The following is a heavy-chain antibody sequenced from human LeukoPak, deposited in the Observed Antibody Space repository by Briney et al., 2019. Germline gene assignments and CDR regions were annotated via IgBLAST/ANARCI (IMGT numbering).Heavy chain of an antibody. Sequence: PSETLSLTCTVSGGSISSYYWSWIRQPPGKGLEWIWYMYNSGNTNYNPSLKSGVTISEDPSKNQLSWKLRSVTGADTAVYYCAATIKRDYGDTNLDYWGQGTLVTVSS. CDR2: MYNSGNT. J-gene: IGHJ4*02. CDR3: AATIKRDYGDTNLDY. V-gene: IGHV4-59*03. D-gene: IGHD4-17*01. CDR1: GGSISSYY.